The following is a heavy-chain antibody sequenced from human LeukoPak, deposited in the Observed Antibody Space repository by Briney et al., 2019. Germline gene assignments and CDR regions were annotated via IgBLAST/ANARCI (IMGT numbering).Heavy chain of an antibody. Sequence: SETLSLTCTVSGGSISSGGYYWSWIRQHPGKGLEWIGYIYYSGSTYYNPSLKSRVTISVDTSKNQFSLKLSSVTAADTAVYYCARGGEMERGYSGYGLVLGLDYWGQGTLVTVSS. V-gene: IGHV4-31*03. CDR2: IYYSGST. CDR3: ARGGEMERGYSGYGLVLGLDY. D-gene: IGHD5-12*01. CDR1: GGSISSGGYY. J-gene: IGHJ4*02.